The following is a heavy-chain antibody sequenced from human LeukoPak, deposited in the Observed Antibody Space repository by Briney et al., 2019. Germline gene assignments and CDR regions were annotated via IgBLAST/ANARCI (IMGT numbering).Heavy chain of an antibody. CDR1: GFTFSSYE. V-gene: IGHV3-21*01. CDR2: ISTTSGNI. J-gene: IGHJ4*02. Sequence: GSLRLSCAASGFTFSSYEMNWVRQAPGKGLEWVAAISTTSGNIYYADSVKGRFTISRDNAKNSLYLQMNSLRVEDTALYYCARRAPSHDFDDWGQGTLVTVSS. CDR3: ARRAPSHDFDD.